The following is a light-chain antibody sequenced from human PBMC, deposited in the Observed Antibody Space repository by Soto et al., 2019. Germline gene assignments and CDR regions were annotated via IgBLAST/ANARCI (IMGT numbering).Light chain of an antibody. CDR3: CSSAPSSSFV. CDR2: DVS. V-gene: IGLV2-11*01. J-gene: IGLJ1*01. Sequence: QSALTQPRSVSGSPGQSVTISCTGTSSAVGSYNYVSWYQHHPGKVPKLIIYDVSKRPSGVPDRFSGSKPGNTASLTISGLQAEDEADYYCCSSAPSSSFVFGTGTKLTVL. CDR1: SSAVGSYNY.